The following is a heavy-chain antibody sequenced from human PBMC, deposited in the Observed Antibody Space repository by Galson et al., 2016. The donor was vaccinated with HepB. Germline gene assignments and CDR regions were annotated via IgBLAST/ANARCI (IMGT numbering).Heavy chain of an antibody. CDR2: IKSKTQGGTT. J-gene: IGHJ3*01. CDR1: EFTFTNAW. CDR3: TTGYSTATTYHGDDAFDV. D-gene: IGHD2-8*02. V-gene: IGHV3-15*01. Sequence: RLSCAASEFTFTNAWMIWVRQAPGKGLEWIGCIKSKTQGGTTDYAEALKGRFTISRDDSKNTVFLQIYSLRTEDTAVYYCTTGYSTATTYHGDDAFDVWGRGTMVTVSS.